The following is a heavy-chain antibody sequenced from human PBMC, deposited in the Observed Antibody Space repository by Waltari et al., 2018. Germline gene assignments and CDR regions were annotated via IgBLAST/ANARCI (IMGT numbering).Heavy chain of an antibody. CDR1: GYTFNGYY. J-gene: IGHJ4*02. V-gene: IGHV1-2*02. CDR3: ARVRDGDALDY. D-gene: IGHD7-27*01. Sequence: QVQLVQSGAEVKKPGASVKVSCKASGYTFNGYYMHWVRQAPGQGLEWMGWINPNSVGTNDAQKLQGRVTMTRDTSISTAYMELSRLRSDDTAVYYCARVRDGDALDYWGQGTLVTVSS. CDR2: INPNSVGT.